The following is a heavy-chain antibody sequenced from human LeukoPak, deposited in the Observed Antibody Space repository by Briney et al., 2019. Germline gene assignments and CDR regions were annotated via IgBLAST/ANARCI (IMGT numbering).Heavy chain of an antibody. CDR3: ARAPYDFWGGYSYYFDY. D-gene: IGHD3-3*01. Sequence: GESLKISCKDSGYSFTNYWIGWVRQMPGKGLEWMGIIYPGDSGDSDTRYSPSFEGQVTISADKSISTAYLQWSSLKASDIAMYYCARAPYDFWGGYSYYFDYWGQGTLVAVSS. V-gene: IGHV5-51*01. CDR1: GYSFTNYW. J-gene: IGHJ4*02. CDR2: IYPGDSGDSDT.